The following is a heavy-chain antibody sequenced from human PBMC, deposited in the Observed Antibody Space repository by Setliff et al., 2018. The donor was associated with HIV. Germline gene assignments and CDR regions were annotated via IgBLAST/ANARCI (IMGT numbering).Heavy chain of an antibody. J-gene: IGHJ4*02. Sequence: SETLSLTCTVSGASISSHYWAWIRQSPGKGLEWIGYIYYSGNTNYSPSLKSRVTISVHTSKNQFSLRLRSVTAADTAVYYCARGWGDNSFDFWGQGTLVTVSS. CDR1: GASISSHY. CDR2: IYYSGNT. D-gene: IGHD1-1*01. V-gene: IGHV4-59*11. CDR3: ARGWGDNSFDF.